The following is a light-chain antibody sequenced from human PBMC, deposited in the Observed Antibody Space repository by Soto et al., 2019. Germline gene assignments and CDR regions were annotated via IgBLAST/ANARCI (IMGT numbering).Light chain of an antibody. CDR1: SSNIGAGYD. CDR2: GSS. V-gene: IGLV1-40*01. CDR3: QSYDSSLSGSDV. J-gene: IGLJ1*01. Sequence: QSVLTQPPSVSGAPGQSITISCTGSSSNIGAGYDVHWYQQLPGTAPKVLIYGSSNRPSGVPDRFSGSKSGTSASLAITGLQAEDEADYYCQSYDSSLSGSDVFGTGTKVTVL.